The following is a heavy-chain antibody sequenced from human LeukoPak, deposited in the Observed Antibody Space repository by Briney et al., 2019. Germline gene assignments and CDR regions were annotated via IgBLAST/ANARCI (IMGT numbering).Heavy chain of an antibody. D-gene: IGHD1-1*01. V-gene: IGHV1-2*02. CDR2: INPNSGGT. Sequence: ASVKVSCKASGYTFTGYYMHWVRQAPGQGLEWMGWINPNSGGTNYAQRFQGRVTMTRNTSISTAYMELSSLRSEDTAVYYCARAANWHDDDWFDPWGQGTPVTVSS. CDR3: ARAANWHDDDWFDP. J-gene: IGHJ5*02. CDR1: GYTFTGYY.